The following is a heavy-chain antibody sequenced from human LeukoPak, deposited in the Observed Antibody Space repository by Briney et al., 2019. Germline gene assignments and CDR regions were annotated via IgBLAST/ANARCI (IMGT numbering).Heavy chain of an antibody. J-gene: IGHJ4*02. CDR1: GFTFGDTW. V-gene: IGHV3-21*01. Sequence: GGSLRLSCAASGFTFGDTWMNWVRQAPGKGLEWVSSISSSSSYIYYADSVKGRFTISRDNAKNSLYLQMNSLRAEDTAVYYCAREGYCTNGVCYSRYFDWSNAVDYWGQGTLVTVSS. CDR3: AREGYCTNGVCYSRYFDWSNAVDY. D-gene: IGHD2-8*01. CDR2: ISSSSSYI.